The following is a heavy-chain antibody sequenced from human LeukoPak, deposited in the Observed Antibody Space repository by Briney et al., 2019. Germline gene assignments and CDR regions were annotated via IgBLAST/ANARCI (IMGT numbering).Heavy chain of an antibody. J-gene: IGHJ4*02. CDR1: GFTFSSYA. CDR2: ISYDGSNK. V-gene: IGHV3-30*04. CDR3: ARVDDNWNYFDY. Sequence: PGRSLRLSCAASGFTFSSYAMHWVRQAPGKGLEWVAVISYDGSNKYYADSVKGRFTISRDNSKNTLYLQMNSLRAEDTAVYYCARVDDNWNYFDYWGQGTLVTVSS. D-gene: IGHD1-20*01.